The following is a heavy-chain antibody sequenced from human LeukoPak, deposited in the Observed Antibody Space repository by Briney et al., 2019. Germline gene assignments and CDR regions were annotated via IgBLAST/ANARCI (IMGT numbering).Heavy chain of an antibody. J-gene: IGHJ4*02. Sequence: GGSLRLSCAASGFTFDNYAMHWVRHAPRTGLEWVSGISWNSGSIGYADSVKGRFTISRNNAKKSLYLEMNSLRAEDMALYYCAKGSSAVAGEIDYWGQGTLVTVSS. CDR3: AKGSSAVAGEIDY. V-gene: IGHV3-9*03. CDR2: ISWNSGSI. D-gene: IGHD6-19*01. CDR1: GFTFDNYA.